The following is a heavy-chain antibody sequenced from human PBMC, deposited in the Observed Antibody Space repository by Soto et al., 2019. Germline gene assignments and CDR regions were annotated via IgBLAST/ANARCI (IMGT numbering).Heavy chain of an antibody. Sequence: ASVKVSCKASGYTFTSYGISWVRQAPGQGLEWMGWISAYNGNTNYAQKLQGRVTMTTDTSTSTAYMELRSLRSDDTAVYYCARDIPLGVITSHYYYGMDVWGQGTTVTVSS. CDR1: GYTFTSYG. V-gene: IGHV1-18*01. J-gene: IGHJ6*02. CDR2: ISAYNGNT. CDR3: ARDIPLGVITSHYYYGMDV. D-gene: IGHD3-22*01.